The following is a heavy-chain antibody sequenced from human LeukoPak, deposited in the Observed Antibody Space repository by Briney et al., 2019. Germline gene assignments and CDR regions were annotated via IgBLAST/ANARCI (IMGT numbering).Heavy chain of an antibody. J-gene: IGHJ4*02. CDR1: GGSISSSTYY. Sequence: SETLSLTCTVSGGSISSSTYYWGWIRQPPGKGLEWIGSIYYSGNTYYNPSLKSRVTISVDTSKNQFSLKLNSVTAADTAVYYCPRHCINFYDTSGYNYFDYWGQGTLATVPS. V-gene: IGHV4-39*01. CDR2: IYYSGNT. CDR3: PRHCINFYDTSGYNYFDY. D-gene: IGHD3-22*01.